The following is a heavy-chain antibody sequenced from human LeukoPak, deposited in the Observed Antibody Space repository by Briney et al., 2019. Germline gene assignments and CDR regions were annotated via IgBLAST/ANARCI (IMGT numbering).Heavy chain of an antibody. CDR3: ARENPGDY. CDR1: GGSFSGYF. D-gene: IGHD2/OR15-2a*01. CDR2: ISHSGST. Sequence: SETLSLTCAVYGGSFSGYFWSWIRQPPGEGLEWIGEISHSGSTNYNPSLKSRVTISIDTSKNQFSLHLNSVTPADTAVYYCARENPGDYWGQGTLVTVSS. V-gene: IGHV4-34*01. J-gene: IGHJ4*02.